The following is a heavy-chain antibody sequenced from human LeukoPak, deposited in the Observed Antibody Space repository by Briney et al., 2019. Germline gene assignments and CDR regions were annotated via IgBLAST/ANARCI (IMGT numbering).Heavy chain of an antibody. D-gene: IGHD1-26*01. Sequence: GGSLRLSCEASGFSFSSYNMDWVRQTPGKGLEWISSITTSSTYTFYADSVKGRFTISRDNARNSLYLQMSSLRVEDTAVYYCARDPYSGTYGNTYYYYMDVWGKGTTVTISS. J-gene: IGHJ6*03. V-gene: IGHV3-21*01. CDR2: ITTSSTYT. CDR1: GFSFSSYN. CDR3: ARDPYSGTYGNTYYYYMDV.